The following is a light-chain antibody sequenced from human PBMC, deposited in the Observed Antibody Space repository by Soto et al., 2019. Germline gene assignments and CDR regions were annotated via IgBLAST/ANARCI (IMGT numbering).Light chain of an antibody. J-gene: IGKJ1*01. CDR1: QSVSSRY. Sequence: EIVLTQSPGTLSLSAGERATLSCRGSQSVSSRYLAWYQQKTGQAPRLLIYNEYNRASGIPDRFSGSGSGTDFTLTISRLEPEDFVVYHCQXYDGSPRTCGQGTKVDIK. CDR3: QXYDGSPRT. V-gene: IGKV3-20*01. CDR2: NEY.